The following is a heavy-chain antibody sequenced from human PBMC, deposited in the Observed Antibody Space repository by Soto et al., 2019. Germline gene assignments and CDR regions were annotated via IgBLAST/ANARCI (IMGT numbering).Heavy chain of an antibody. CDR1: GFTFSSYA. D-gene: IGHD2-2*01. J-gene: IGHJ6*02. V-gene: IGHV3-23*01. CDR3: ARYIPGVRYYGMDV. Sequence: GGFMRLSCAASGFTFSSYAMKWVRQAPGKGLEWVSLIGESGTPTYYADSVKGRFTISRDNSGNTLFLEMYSLRAEDTAVYYCARYIPGVRYYGMDVWGQGTTVTVSS. CDR2: IGESGTPT.